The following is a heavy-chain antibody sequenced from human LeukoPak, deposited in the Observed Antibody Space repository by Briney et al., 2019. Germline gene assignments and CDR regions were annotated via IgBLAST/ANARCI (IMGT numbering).Heavy chain of an antibody. Sequence: ASVKVSCKASGYTFTSYDINWVRQAPGQGLEWMGKINPSSGGTGYAQKFQGRVTMTRDTSTSTVYMELTSLRSEDTAVYYCARDGLYCTNGVCSSDIWGQGTLVTVSS. D-gene: IGHD2-8*01. CDR1: GYTFTSYD. CDR3: ARDGLYCTNGVCSSDI. V-gene: IGHV1-46*01. J-gene: IGHJ3*02. CDR2: INPSSGGT.